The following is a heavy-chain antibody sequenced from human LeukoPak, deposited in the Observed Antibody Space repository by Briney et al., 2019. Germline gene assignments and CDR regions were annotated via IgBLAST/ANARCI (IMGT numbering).Heavy chain of an antibody. J-gene: IGHJ4*02. CDR2: INSDGSST. CDR3: ARDMTYYYGSGSFDY. Sequence: GGSLRLSCAASGFTFSSYWMHWVRHASGKGLVWVSRINSDGSSTSYADSVKGRFTISRDNAKNTLYLQMNSLRAEDTAVYYCARDMTYYYGSGSFDYWGQGTLVTVSS. D-gene: IGHD3-10*01. CDR1: GFTFSSYW. V-gene: IGHV3-74*01.